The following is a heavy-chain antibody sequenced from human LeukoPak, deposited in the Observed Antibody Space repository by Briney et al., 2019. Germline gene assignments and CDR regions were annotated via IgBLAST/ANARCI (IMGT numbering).Heavy chain of an antibody. D-gene: IGHD1-1*01. J-gene: IGHJ3*02. CDR3: ARTRFGQGGAFDI. Sequence: GGSLRLSCTSSGFTFSSDAMTWVRQAPGKGLEWVSSISGSGDGTYYADSVKGRFTISRDNAKNSPYLQMNSLRAEDTAVYYCARTRFGQGGAFDIWGQGTMVTVSS. CDR1: GFTFSSDA. CDR2: ISGSGDGT. V-gene: IGHV3-23*01.